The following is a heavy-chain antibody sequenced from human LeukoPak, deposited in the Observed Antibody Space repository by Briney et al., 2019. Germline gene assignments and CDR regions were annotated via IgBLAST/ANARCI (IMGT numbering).Heavy chain of an antibody. V-gene: IGHV1-2*02. D-gene: IGHD3-3*01. Sequence: ASVEVSCKASGYTFTSYGISWVRQAPGQGLEWMGWINPNSGGTNYAQKFQGRVTMTRDTSISTAYMELSRLRSDDTAVYYCARDLSVGYDFWSGYQVGAFDIWGQGTMVTVSS. CDR2: INPNSGGT. CDR1: GYTFTSYG. J-gene: IGHJ3*02. CDR3: ARDLSVGYDFWSGYQVGAFDI.